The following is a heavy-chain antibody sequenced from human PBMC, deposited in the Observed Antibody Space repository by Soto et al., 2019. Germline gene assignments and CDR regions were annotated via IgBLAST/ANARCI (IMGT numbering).Heavy chain of an antibody. CDR3: ARDDGYYDFWSGSRTYNWFDP. V-gene: IGHV1-46*01. D-gene: IGHD3-3*01. CDR2: INPSGGST. CDR1: GYTFTSYY. Sequence: AASVKVSCKASGYTFTSYYMHWVRQAPGQGLEWMGIINPSGGSTSYAQKFQGRVTMTRDTSTSTVYMELSSLRSEDTAVYYCARDDGYYDFWSGSRTYNWFDPWGQGTLVTVSS. J-gene: IGHJ5*02.